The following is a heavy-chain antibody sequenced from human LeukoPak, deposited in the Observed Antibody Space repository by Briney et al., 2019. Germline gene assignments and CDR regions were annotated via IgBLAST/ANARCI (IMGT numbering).Heavy chain of an antibody. J-gene: IGHJ4*02. Sequence: SETLSLTCSVSGVLLNGFYWSWIRQPPGKGPQWIGYISYSGSTKYNPALKSRVTMSADTSKNQLSLELSSVTAADTAVYYCARRHRDCSGDYCFLLDYWGQGTLVTVSS. D-gene: IGHD3-22*01. CDR3: ARRHRDCSGDYCFLLDY. CDR2: ISYSGST. CDR1: GVLLNGFY. V-gene: IGHV4-59*08.